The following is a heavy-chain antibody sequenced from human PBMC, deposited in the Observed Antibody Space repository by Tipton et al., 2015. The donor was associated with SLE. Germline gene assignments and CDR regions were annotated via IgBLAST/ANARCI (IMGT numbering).Heavy chain of an antibody. CDR3: ARERWLVFFDY. CDR1: GESFSAYY. D-gene: IGHD4-17*01. J-gene: IGHJ4*02. Sequence: TLSLTCAVYGESFSAYYWSWIRQSPGKGLEWIGEIDRSGNTNYNPSLKSRVTISVDTSKKQFSLKLSSVTAADTAVYYCARERWLVFFDYWGQGTLVTVSS. CDR2: IDRSGNT. V-gene: IGHV4-34*01.